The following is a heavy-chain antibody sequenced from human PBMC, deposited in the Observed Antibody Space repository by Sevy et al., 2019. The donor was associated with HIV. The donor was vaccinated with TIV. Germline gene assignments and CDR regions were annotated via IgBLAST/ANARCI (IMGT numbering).Heavy chain of an antibody. CDR1: GFTFSSYG. V-gene: IGHV3-33*01. CDR2: IWYDGSNK. J-gene: IGHJ6*02. Sequence: GGSLRLSCAASGFTFSSYGMHWVRQAPGKGLEWVAVIWYDGSNKYYADSVKGRFTISRDNSKNTLYLQMHSLRAEDTAVYYCARGGQWLAHYYYYGMDVWGQGTTVTVSS. D-gene: IGHD6-19*01. CDR3: ARGGQWLAHYYYYGMDV.